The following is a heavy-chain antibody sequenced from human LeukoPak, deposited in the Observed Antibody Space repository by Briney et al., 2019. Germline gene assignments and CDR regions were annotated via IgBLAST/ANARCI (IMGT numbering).Heavy chain of an antibody. Sequence: NPSETLSLTCTVSGGSISSYYWSWIRQPPGKGLEWIGYIYYSGSTNYNPSLKSRVTISVDTSKNQFSLKLSSVTAADTAVYYCARNGYYDFWSGLTHYYYYYMDVWGKGTTVTVSS. V-gene: IGHV4-59*01. CDR1: GGSISSYY. CDR3: ARNGYYDFWSGLTHYYYYYMDV. CDR2: IYYSGST. J-gene: IGHJ6*03. D-gene: IGHD3-3*01.